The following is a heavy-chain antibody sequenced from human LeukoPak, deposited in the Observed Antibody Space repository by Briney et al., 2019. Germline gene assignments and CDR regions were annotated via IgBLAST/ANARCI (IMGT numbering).Heavy chain of an antibody. V-gene: IGHV3-53*01. CDR1: GFTVSSNY. CDR3: PVVLMVYRVPLDY. J-gene: IGHJ4*02. CDR2: IYSGGST. D-gene: IGHD2-8*01. Sequence: GGSLRLSCAASGFTVSSNYMSWVRQAPGKGLEWVSVIYSGGSTYYADSVKGRFTISRDNSKNTLYLQMNSLRAEDTAVYYCPVVLMVYRVPLDYWGQGTLVTVSS.